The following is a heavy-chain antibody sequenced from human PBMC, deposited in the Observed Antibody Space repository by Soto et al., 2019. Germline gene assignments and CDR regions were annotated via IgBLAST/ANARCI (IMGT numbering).Heavy chain of an antibody. D-gene: IGHD3-10*01. CDR2: ISPDNGNT. Sequence: QVQLVQSGAEVEKPGASVKVSCRASGYTFTTYALHWVRQAPGQRPEWMGWISPDNGNTKYSENFQARVTMTRDTSVSTAYMELSNLRSEDTAVYHCARKRSYDMFYDIWGQGTMVTVSS. J-gene: IGHJ3*02. CDR1: GYTFTTYA. CDR3: ARKRSYDMFYDI. V-gene: IGHV1-3*01.